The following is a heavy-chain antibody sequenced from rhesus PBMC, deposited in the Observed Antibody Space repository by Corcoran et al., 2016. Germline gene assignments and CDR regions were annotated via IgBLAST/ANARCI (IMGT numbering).Heavy chain of an antibody. D-gene: IGHD6-13*01. CDR1: GYTVTEYY. CDR2: VDPEDGEA. J-gene: IGHJ4*01. Sequence: EVQLVQSGAEVKKPGASVKISCKASGYTVTEYYLHWVRTAPGKGLEWMGRVDPEDGEAIHAPKFQDRVTITADTSTDTAYMELSSLRSEDTAVYYCATVYSSWSSFDYWGQGVLVTVSS. CDR3: ATVYSSWSSFDY. V-gene: IGHV1-111*02.